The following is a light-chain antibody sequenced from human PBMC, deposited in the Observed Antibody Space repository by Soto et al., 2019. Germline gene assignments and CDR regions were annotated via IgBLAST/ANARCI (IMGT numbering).Light chain of an antibody. CDR2: AAS. CDR3: QQSYSTPG. CDR1: QTISSY. Sequence: DIQMTQSPSSLSASVGDRVTITCRASQTISSYLNWYQQKPGEAPKLLIYAASSLQSGVPSRFSGSGSGTDFTLTISSLQPEDFATYYCQQSYSTPGFGPGTKVDIK. V-gene: IGKV1-39*01. J-gene: IGKJ3*01.